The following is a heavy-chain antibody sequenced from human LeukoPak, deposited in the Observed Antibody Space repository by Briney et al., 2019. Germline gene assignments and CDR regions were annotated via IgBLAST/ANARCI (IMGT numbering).Heavy chain of an antibody. J-gene: IGHJ4*02. V-gene: IGHV3-48*01. Sequence: PGGSLRLSCAASGFTFSSYSMNWVRQAPGKGLEWVSYISSSSSTIYYADSVKGRFTISRDNAKNSLYLQVNSLRAEDTAVYYCSRAVSSGYYNLYFDYWGQGTLVTVSS. CDR3: SRAVSSGYYNLYFDY. D-gene: IGHD3-3*01. CDR1: GFTFSSYS. CDR2: ISSSSSTI.